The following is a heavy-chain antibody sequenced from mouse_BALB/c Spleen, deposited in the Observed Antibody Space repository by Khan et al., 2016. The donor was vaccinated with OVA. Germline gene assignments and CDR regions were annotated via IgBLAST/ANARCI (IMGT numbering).Heavy chain of an antibody. CDR3: ARSNYGPFAY. J-gene: IGHJ3*01. Sequence: EVELVESGGGLVKPGGSLKLSCAASGFTFSSCTMSWVRQTPEKRLEWVASISSGGDNTYYPDSVKGRFTISRDNAKNNLYLQMSSLRSEDTALYYCARSNYGPFAYWGQGTLVTVSA. V-gene: IGHV5-9*03. D-gene: IGHD1-1*02. CDR2: ISSGGDNT. CDR1: GFTFSSCT.